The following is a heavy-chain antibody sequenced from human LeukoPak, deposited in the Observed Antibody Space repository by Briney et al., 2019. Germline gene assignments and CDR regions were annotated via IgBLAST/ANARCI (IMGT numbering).Heavy chain of an antibody. CDR2: IYTSGST. V-gene: IGHV4-4*07. CDR1: GGSISSYY. Sequence: SETPPLTCTVSGGSISSYYWSWIRQPAEKGLEWIGRIYTSGSTNYNPSLKSRVTMSVDTSKNQFSLKLSSVTAADTAVYYCARDCLVVVPAAILNWFDPWGQGTLVTVSS. CDR3: ARDCLVVVPAAILNWFDP. J-gene: IGHJ5*02. D-gene: IGHD2-2*01.